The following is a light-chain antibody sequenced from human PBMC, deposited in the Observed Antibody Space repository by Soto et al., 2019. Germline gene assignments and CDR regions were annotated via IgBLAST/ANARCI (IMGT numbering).Light chain of an antibody. CDR1: SDDVGSYNL. J-gene: IGLJ3*02. CDR3: CSYSSGSTWV. Sequence: QSVLTQPASVSGSPGQSITVYFTGTSDDVGSYNLVSWYQHHPGKAPKIMIYEGINRPSGISGRFSGSTSGNTASLTISGLQAEDEADYYCCSYSSGSTWVCGGGTKLTVL. V-gene: IGLV2-23*01. CDR2: EGI.